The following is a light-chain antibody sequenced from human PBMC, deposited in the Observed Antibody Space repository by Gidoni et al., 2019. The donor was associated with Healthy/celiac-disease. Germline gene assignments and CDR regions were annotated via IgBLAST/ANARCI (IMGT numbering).Light chain of an antibody. CDR3: QQYYSTPPGFT. V-gene: IGKV1-NL1*01. CDR2: AAS. CDR1: QGISNS. J-gene: IGKJ3*01. Sequence: DLPMTQSPSSLSASVGDRLTITCRASQGISNSLAWYQQKPGKAPKLLLYAASRLESGVPPRFSGSGSGTDYTLTISSLQPEDFATYYCQQYYSTPPGFTFGPGTKVDIK.